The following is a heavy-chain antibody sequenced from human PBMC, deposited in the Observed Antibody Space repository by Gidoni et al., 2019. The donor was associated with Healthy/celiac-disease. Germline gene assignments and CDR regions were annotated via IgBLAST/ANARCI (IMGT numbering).Heavy chain of an antibody. J-gene: IGHJ3*02. CDR3: ARESDYYDSALGAFDI. V-gene: IGHV4-4*07. Sequence: QVQLQESGPGLVKPSETLSLTCTVSGGSLRSYYWSWIRQPAGKGLEWIGRIYTSGSTNYNPSLKSRVTMSVDTSKNQFSLKLSSVTAADTAVYYCARESDYYDSALGAFDIWGQGTMVTVSS. D-gene: IGHD3-22*01. CDR2: IYTSGST. CDR1: GGSLRSYY.